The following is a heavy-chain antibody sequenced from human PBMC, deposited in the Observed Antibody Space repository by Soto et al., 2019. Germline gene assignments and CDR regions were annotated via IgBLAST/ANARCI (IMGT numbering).Heavy chain of an antibody. V-gene: IGHV4-39*01. D-gene: IGHD2-2*01. J-gene: IGHJ4*02. CDR3: ARQTEDHLLSF. CDR2: IYYSGST. CDR1: GGSISSSSYY. Sequence: SETLSLTCTVSGGSISSSSYYWGWIRQPPGKGLEWIGGIYYSGSTYYNPSLKSRVTISVDTSKNQFSLKLSSVTAADTAVYYCARQTEDHLLSFWGQGTLVTVSS.